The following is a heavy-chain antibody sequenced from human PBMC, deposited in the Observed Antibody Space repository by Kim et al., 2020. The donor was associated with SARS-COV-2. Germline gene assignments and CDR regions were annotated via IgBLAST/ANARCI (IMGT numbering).Heavy chain of an antibody. Sequence: SETLSLTCTVSGGSISSGGYYWSWIRQHPGKGLEWIGYIYYSGSTYYNPSLKSRVTISVDTSKNQFSLKLSSVTAADTAVYYCARAKTTSRIAMIVVVIDAFDIWGQGTMVTVSS. V-gene: IGHV4-31*03. CDR3: ARAKTTSRIAMIVVVIDAFDI. J-gene: IGHJ3*02. CDR1: GGSISSGGYY. CDR2: IYYSGST. D-gene: IGHD3-22*01.